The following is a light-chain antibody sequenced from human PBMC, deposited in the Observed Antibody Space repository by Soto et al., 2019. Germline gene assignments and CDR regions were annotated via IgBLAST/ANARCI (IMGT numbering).Light chain of an antibody. CDR1: SSDVGSYDY. CDR3: SSYTSITTLV. V-gene: IGLV2-14*01. CDR2: EVT. J-gene: IGLJ2*01. Sequence: QSALTQPASVSGSRGQSITISCTGTSSDVGSYDYVSWYQQHPGKVPKLMIYEVTNRPSGVSNRFSGSKSGNTASLTISGLQPEDEADYYCSSYTSITTLVFGGGTKLTVL.